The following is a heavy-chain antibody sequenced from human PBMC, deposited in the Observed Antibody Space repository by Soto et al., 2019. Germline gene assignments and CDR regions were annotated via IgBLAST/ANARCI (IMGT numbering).Heavy chain of an antibody. Sequence: SETLSLTCTVSGDSISSGGFYRSWIRQFPGKGLEWIGYIYYSGSTYYNPSLKSRVTISVDTSKNQFSLKLSSVTAADTAVYYCARVSYGDYHFFDYWGQGTLVTVSS. CDR3: ARVSYGDYHFFDY. CDR2: IYYSGST. J-gene: IGHJ4*02. D-gene: IGHD4-17*01. V-gene: IGHV4-31*03. CDR1: GDSISSGGFY.